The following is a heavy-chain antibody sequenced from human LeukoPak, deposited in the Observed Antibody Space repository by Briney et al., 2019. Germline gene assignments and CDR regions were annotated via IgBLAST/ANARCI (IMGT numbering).Heavy chain of an antibody. CDR3: AKDQEMYYYDSSGLH. V-gene: IGHV3-30*18. CDR1: GSTFSSYG. D-gene: IGHD3-22*01. Sequence: GRSLRLSCAASGSTFSSYGMHWVRQAPGKGLEWVAVISYDGSNKYYADSVKGRFTISRDNSKNTLYLQMNSLRAEDTAVYYCAKDQEMYYYDSSGLHWGQGTLVTVSS. CDR2: ISYDGSNK. J-gene: IGHJ4*02.